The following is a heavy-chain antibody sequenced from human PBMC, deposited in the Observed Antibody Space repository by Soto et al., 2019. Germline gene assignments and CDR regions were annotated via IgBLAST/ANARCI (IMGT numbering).Heavy chain of an antibody. V-gene: IGHV3-23*01. D-gene: IGHD2-15*01. CDR3: AKDCIYCSGGSCYRGYFQH. CDR2: ISGRGGST. Sequence: GGSLRLSCAASGFNFSSYAMSWVRQDPGKGLEWVSAISGRGGSTYYANSVKGGFTNSRDNSKNTLYLQMNSLRAEDRAVYYCAKDCIYCSGGSCYRGYFQHLGLGVLVTVSS. CDR1: GFNFSSYA. J-gene: IGHJ1*01.